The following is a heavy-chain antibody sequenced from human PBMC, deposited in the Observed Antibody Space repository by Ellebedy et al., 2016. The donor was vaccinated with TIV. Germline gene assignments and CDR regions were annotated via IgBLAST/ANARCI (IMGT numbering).Heavy chain of an antibody. J-gene: IGHJ4*02. V-gene: IGHV3-30*18. D-gene: IGHD6-13*01. CDR3: AKVGAAAGIDY. CDR1: GFTFNNYG. Sequence: GGSLRLXXAASGFTFNNYGMYWVRQAPGKGLEWVAVISYDGNKINYADSVKGRFTISRDNSKNTLYLQMNSLRVEDTAVYYCAKVGAAAGIDYWGQGTLVTVSS. CDR2: ISYDGNKI.